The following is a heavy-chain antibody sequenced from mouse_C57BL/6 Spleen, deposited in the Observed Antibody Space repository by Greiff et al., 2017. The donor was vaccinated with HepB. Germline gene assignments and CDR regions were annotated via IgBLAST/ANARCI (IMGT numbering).Heavy chain of an antibody. CDR1: GYTFTDYE. CDR2: IDPETGGT. V-gene: IGHV1-15*01. CDR3: TRECAYGNYAFAY. D-gene: IGHD2-1*01. Sequence: VKLMESGAELVRPGASVTLSCKASGYTFTDYEMHWVKQTPVHGLEWIGAIDPETGGTAYNQKFKGKAILTADKSSSTAYMELRSLTSEDSAVYYCTRECAYGNYAFAYWGQGTLVTVSA. J-gene: IGHJ3*01.